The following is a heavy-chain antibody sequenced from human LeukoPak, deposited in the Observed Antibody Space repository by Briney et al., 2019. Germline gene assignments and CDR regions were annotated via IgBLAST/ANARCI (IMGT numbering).Heavy chain of an antibody. CDR1: GGTFSSYA. CDR3: ARGRGDSSDIVFDY. J-gene: IGHJ4*02. Sequence: GASVKVSCKASGGTFSSYAISWVRQAPGQGLEWMGRIIPIFGTANYAQKFQGRVTITTDESTSTAYMELSSPRPEDTAVYYCARGRGDSSDIVFDYWGQGTLVTVSS. V-gene: IGHV1-69*05. D-gene: IGHD3-22*01. CDR2: IIPIFGTA.